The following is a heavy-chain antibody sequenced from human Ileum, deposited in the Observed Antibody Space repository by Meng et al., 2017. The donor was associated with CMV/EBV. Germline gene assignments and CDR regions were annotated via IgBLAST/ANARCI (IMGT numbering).Heavy chain of an antibody. CDR1: GFTINNYW. D-gene: IGHD3-22*01. J-gene: IGHJ4*02. V-gene: IGHV3-7*03. CDR3: ARGSGYDSSGSLGY. CDR2: IKQDGSEK. Sequence: GESLKISCAASGFTINNYWMSWVRQAPGKGLEWVANIKQDGSEKDYVDSVKGRFTISRDNAKNSLYLQMNSLRAEDTALYYCARGSGYDSSGSLGYWGQGTLVTVSS.